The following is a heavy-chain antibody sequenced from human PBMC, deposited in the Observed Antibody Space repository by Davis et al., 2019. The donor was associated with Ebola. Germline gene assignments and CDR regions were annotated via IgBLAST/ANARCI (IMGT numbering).Heavy chain of an antibody. V-gene: IGHV1-69*06. Sequence: AASVKVSCKASGYTFTSYGISWVRQAPGQGLEWMGGIIPIFGTANYAQKFQGRVTITADKSTSTAYMELSSLRSEDTAVYYCASHCSGGSCYAFDYYYYGMDVWGQGTTVTVSS. CDR1: GYTFTSYG. CDR2: IIPIFGTA. J-gene: IGHJ6*02. D-gene: IGHD2-15*01. CDR3: ASHCSGGSCYAFDYYYYGMDV.